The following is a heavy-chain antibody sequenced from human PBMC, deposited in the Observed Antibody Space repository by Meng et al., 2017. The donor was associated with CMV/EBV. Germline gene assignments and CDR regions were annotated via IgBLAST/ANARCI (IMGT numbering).Heavy chain of an antibody. V-gene: IGHV3-33*06. Sequence: GESLKISCAASGFSFSTFGMHWVRQAPGKGLEWVALIWHDGSNKYYADSVKGRFTISRDNSRNTLYLQMNSPRVEDTAVYYCAKGGVTGYFFDYWGQGTLVTVSS. J-gene: IGHJ4*02. CDR3: AKGGVTGYFFDY. CDR2: IWHDGSNK. CDR1: GFSFSTFG. D-gene: IGHD2-21*02.